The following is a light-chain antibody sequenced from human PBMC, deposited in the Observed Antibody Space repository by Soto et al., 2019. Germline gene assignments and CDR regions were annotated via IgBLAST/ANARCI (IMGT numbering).Light chain of an antibody. CDR2: DAS. J-gene: IGKJ5*01. CDR1: QDISNY. CDR3: QQYDNLPIT. Sequence: MTQTPLSLSVSPGQPASISCKSSQDISNYLNWYQQKPGKAPKLLIYDASNLETGVPSRFSGSGSGTDFTFTISSLQPEDIATYYCQQYDNLPITFGQGTRLE. V-gene: IGKV1-33*01.